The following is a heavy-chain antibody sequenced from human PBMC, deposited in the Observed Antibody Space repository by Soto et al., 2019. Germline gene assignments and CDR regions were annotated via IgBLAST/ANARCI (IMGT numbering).Heavy chain of an antibody. CDR3: LCPGHMDV. J-gene: IGHJ6*02. CDR1: GFTFSTYA. Sequence: GRSLRLSCAASGFTFSTYAMNWVRQAPGKRLQWVSYISSTGTTIYYADSVKGRFTISRDNAKNSLYLQMNSLRDEDTALYYCLCPGHMDVWGQGTTVTVSS. V-gene: IGHV3-48*02. CDR2: ISSTGTTI.